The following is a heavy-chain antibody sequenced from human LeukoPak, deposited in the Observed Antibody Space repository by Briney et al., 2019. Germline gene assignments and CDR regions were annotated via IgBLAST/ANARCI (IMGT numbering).Heavy chain of an antibody. CDR2: IYTSGST. CDR1: GGSISSYY. CDR3: ARSNWVATYYDFWSRHYFDY. D-gene: IGHD3-3*01. V-gene: IGHV4-4*09. J-gene: IGHJ4*02. Sequence: SETLSLTCTVSGGSISSYYWSWIRQPPGKGLEWIGYIYTSGSTNYNPSLKSRVTISVDTSKNQFSLKLSSVTAADTAVYYCARSNWVATYYDFWSRHYFDYWGQGTLVTVSS.